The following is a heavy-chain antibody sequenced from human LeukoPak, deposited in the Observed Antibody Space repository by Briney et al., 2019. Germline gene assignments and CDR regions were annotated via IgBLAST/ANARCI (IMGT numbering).Heavy chain of an antibody. CDR3: ASQTSLGYSPDY. J-gene: IGHJ4*02. D-gene: IGHD5-18*01. Sequence: SETLSLTCTVSGGSISSGGYYWSWIRQHPGKGLEWIGYIYYSGSTYYNPSLKSRVTISVDTSKNQFSLKLSSVTAADTAVYYCASQTSLGYSPDYWGQGTLVTVSS. CDR2: IYYSGST. V-gene: IGHV4-31*03. CDR1: GGSISSGGYY.